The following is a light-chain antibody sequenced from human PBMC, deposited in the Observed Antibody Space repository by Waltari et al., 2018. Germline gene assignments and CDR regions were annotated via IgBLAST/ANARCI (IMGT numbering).Light chain of an antibody. CDR1: QGVGKY. CDR2: HAS. J-gene: IGKJ1*01. V-gene: IGKV3-20*01. Sequence: EIVLTQSPGTLSLSPDERATLSCRASQGVGKYLAWYQQRPGQAPRLLLYHASIRATGIPDRCSGSGLGTDFSLTISRLEPEDFAVYYCQKYDFLPATFGQGTTVEIK. CDR3: QKYDFLPAT.